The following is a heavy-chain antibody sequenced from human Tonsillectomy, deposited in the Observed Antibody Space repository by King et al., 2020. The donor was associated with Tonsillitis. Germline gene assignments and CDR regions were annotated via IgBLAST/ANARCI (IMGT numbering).Heavy chain of an antibody. Sequence: VQLVESGGGLVKPGGSLRLSCAASGFTFSSYTMNWVRQAPGKGLEWVSSISSSSSYIYYADSVKGRFTISRDNAKNSLYLQMNSLRAEDTAVYYCARGLRGPEPDMGYWGQGTLVTVSS. V-gene: IGHV3-21*06. CDR2: ISSSSSYI. D-gene: IGHD1-14*01. CDR3: ARGLRGPEPDMGY. J-gene: IGHJ4*02. CDR1: GFTFSSYT.